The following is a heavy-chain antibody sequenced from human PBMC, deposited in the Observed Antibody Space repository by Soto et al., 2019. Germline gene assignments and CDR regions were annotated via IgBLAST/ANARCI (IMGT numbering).Heavy chain of an antibody. CDR2: INPDSGRT. CDR3: ALSFSKTNIDV. Sequence: QVQLVQSGPEVGKPGASVKVSCKASGYTFTGYYLHWVRQAPGQGLEWMGYINPDSGRTRYAQKFQGTVTMTRDTSITTAYLDLSSLKYDDSAIFYCALSFSKTNIDVWGQGTTVIVSS. D-gene: IGHD4-4*01. CDR1: GYTFTGYY. J-gene: IGHJ6*01. V-gene: IGHV1-2*02.